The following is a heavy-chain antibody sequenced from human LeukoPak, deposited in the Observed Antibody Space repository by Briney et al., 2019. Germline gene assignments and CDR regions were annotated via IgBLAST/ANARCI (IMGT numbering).Heavy chain of an antibody. J-gene: IGHJ4*02. V-gene: IGHV4-31*03. Sequence: PSETLSLTCTISGGSISSGGHYWSWIRQHPGKGLEWIGYIYYSGSTFYNAALESRATISADTSKTQFSLSLSAVIAADTAVYYCAKNLWFGEEALDSWGQGTLVTVSS. CDR1: GGSISSGGHY. CDR3: AKNLWFGEEALDS. CDR2: IYYSGST. D-gene: IGHD3-10*01.